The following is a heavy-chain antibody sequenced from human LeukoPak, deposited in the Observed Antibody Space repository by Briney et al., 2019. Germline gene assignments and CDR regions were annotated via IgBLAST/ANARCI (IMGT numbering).Heavy chain of an antibody. J-gene: IGHJ3*02. CDR2: ISAYNGNT. V-gene: IGHV1-18*01. CDR3: ARDDHGLWFGESIDAFDI. D-gene: IGHD3-10*01. Sequence: ASVKVSCKASGYTFTSYGISWVRQAPGQGLEWMGWISAYNGNTNYAQKLQGRVTMTTDTSTSTAYMELRSLRSDDTAVYYCARDDHGLWFGESIDAFDIWGQGTMVTVSS. CDR1: GYTFTSYG.